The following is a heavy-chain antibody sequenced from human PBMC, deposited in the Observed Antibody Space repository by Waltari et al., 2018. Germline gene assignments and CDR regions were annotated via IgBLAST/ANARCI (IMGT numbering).Heavy chain of an antibody. J-gene: IGHJ4*02. Sequence: QVQLQESGPGLVKPSETLSLTCTVSGGSISSYYWRWIRQPAGKGLEWIGRIYTSGSTNYNPSLKSRVTMSVDTSKNQFSLKLSSVTAADTAVYYCAREDTTVVTRGVYFDYWGQGTLVTVSS. D-gene: IGHD4-17*01. CDR3: AREDTTVVTRGVYFDY. CDR2: IYTSGST. CDR1: GGSISSYY. V-gene: IGHV4-4*07.